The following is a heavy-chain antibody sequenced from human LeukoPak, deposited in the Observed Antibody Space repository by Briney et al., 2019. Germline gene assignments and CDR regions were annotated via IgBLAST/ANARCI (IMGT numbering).Heavy chain of an antibody. CDR1: GYTFTSYY. J-gene: IGHJ4*02. CDR2: IIPSGGST. Sequence: ASVKVSCKASGYTFTSYYMHWVRQAPGQGLEWMGVIIPSGGSTIYAQKFQGGVTMTRDTSTSTVYMELSSLRSEDTAVYYCARELYPYSSDYDYWGQGTLVTVSS. CDR3: ARELYPYSSDYDY. V-gene: IGHV1-46*01. D-gene: IGHD6-19*01.